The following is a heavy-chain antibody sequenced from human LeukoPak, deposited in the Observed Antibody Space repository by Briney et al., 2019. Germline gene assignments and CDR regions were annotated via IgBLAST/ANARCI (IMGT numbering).Heavy chain of an antibody. CDR3: ARDGYFDH. CDR2: ISGGGTTI. Sequence: WGSLRLSCAASGFTFSSYEMSWVRQAPGKGLEWVSYISGGGTTIFYADSVKGRFTISRDNAKSSLYLQLNSLRAEDTAVYYCARDGYFDHWGQGSLVTVSS. V-gene: IGHV3-48*03. CDR1: GFTFSSYE. J-gene: IGHJ4*01.